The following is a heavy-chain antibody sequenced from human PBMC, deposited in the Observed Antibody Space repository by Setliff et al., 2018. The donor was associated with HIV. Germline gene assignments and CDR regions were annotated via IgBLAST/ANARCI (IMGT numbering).Heavy chain of an antibody. CDR1: GESFSAYF. CDR2: INHSGST. J-gene: IGHJ4*02. CDR3: ATGLTMAPDH. D-gene: IGHD2-8*01. V-gene: IGHV4-34*01. Sequence: SETLSLTCGVYGESFSAYFWSWVRQPPGKGLEWIGEINHSGSTNYNPSLKSRVTISVDTSKNQFSLKLRSVTAADTAVYYCATGLTMAPDHWGQGSLVTVS.